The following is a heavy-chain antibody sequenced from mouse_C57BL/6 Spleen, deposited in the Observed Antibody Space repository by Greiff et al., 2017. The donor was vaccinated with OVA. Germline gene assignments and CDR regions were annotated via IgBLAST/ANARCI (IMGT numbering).Heavy chain of an antibody. CDR2: IWSDGST. CDR1: GFSFTSYG. CDR3: ARHGGKGGAMDD. V-gene: IGHV2-6-1*01. J-gene: IGHJ4*01. D-gene: IGHD1-1*02. Sequence: QVQLKESGPGLVAPSQSLSITCTVSGFSFTSYGVHWVRQPPGKGLEWLVVIWSDGSTTYNSALNSRLSISTDNSKSQVFLKMNSLQTDDTAIYYGARHGGKGGAMDDWGQGTSVTVSS.